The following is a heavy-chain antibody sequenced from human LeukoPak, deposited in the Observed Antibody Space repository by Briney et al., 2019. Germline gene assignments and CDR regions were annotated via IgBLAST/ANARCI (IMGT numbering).Heavy chain of an antibody. CDR1: GGSFSGYY. J-gene: IGHJ4*02. Sequence: SETLSLTCAVYGGSFSGYYWSWIRQPPGKGLEWIGEINHSGSTNYNPSLKSRVTISVDTSKNQFSLKLSSVTAADTAVYYRAREVRGDFDYWGQGTLVTVSS. CDR2: INHSGST. D-gene: IGHD3-16*01. V-gene: IGHV4-34*01. CDR3: AREVRGDFDY.